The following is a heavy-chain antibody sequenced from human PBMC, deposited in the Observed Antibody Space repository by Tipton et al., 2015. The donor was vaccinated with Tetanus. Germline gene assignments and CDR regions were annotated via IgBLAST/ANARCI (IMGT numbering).Heavy chain of an antibody. CDR2: IHYSGNT. CDR3: ARGDDYDSSGDV. CDR1: YGSVSSGSYY. J-gene: IGHJ3*01. V-gene: IGHV4-61*01. Sequence: QLVQSGPEVKPSETLSLTCTVSYGSVSSGSYYWSWIRQPPGKGLEWIGYIHYSGNTNYNPSLKSRVTISVDTSKNQFSLKLSSLTAADTAVYYCARGDDYDSSGDVWGRGIMVTVSS. D-gene: IGHD3-22*01.